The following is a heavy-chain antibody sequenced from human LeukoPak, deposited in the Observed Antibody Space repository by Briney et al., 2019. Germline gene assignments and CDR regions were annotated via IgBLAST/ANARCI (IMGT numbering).Heavy chain of an antibody. V-gene: IGHV3-7*01. D-gene: IGHD6-19*01. CDR2: IKQDGSEK. J-gene: IGHJ3*02. Sequence: PGGSLRLSCAASGFTFSSYWMSWVRQAPGKGLEWVANIKQDGSEKYYVDSVKGRFTISRDNAKNSLYLQMNSLRAEDTAVYYCARSLTGYSSGWHTDAFDIWGQGTMVTVSS. CDR1: GFTFSSYW. CDR3: ARSLTGYSSGWHTDAFDI.